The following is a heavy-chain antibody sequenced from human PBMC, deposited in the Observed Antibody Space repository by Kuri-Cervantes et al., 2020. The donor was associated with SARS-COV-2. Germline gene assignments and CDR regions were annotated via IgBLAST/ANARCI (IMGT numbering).Heavy chain of an antibody. Sequence: SQTLSLTCAVYVGSFSGYYWSWIRQPPGKGLEWIGEINHSGSTNYNPSLKSRVTISVDTSKNQFYLKLSSVTAADTAVYYCARGVGAAVAGTLITIYYYYGMDVWGQGTTVTVSS. CDR2: INHSGST. D-gene: IGHD6-19*01. CDR3: ARGVGAAVAGTLITIYYYYGMDV. J-gene: IGHJ6*02. CDR1: VGSFSGYY. V-gene: IGHV4-34*01.